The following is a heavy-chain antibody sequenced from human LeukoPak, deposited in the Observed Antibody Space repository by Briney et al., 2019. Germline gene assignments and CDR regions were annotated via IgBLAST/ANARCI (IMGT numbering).Heavy chain of an antibody. CDR1: GGTFISYA. Sequence: GASVKVSCKASGGTFISYAISWVRQAPGQGLEWVGGIIPVFGTANYAQKFQGRVTITADESTSTAYMELSSLRSEDTAVYYCARAEGIAPEFDYWGQGTLVTVSS. D-gene: IGHD6-13*01. J-gene: IGHJ4*02. CDR3: ARAEGIAPEFDY. V-gene: IGHV1-69*13. CDR2: IIPVFGTA.